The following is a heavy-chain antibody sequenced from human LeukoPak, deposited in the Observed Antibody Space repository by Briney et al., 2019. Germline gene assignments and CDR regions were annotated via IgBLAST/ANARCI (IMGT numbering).Heavy chain of an antibody. D-gene: IGHD4-11*01. J-gene: IGHJ6*03. CDR1: GFTSSSYN. CDR2: FSGSGGNT. Sequence: GGSLRLSCAASGFTSSSYNMNWVRQAPGKGLEWVSTFSGSGGNTYYADSVKGRFTISRDNSKNTLYLQMNSLRAEDTAVYYCARNRGRYSNYVGYYYYYMDVWGKGTTVTVSS. V-gene: IGHV3-23*01. CDR3: ARNRGRYSNYVGYYYYYMDV.